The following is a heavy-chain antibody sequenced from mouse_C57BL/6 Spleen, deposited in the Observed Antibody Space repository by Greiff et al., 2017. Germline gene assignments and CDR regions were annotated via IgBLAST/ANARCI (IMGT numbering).Heavy chain of an antibody. Sequence: DVKLVESGGGLVQPGGSMKLSCVASGFTFSNYWMNWVRQSPEKGLEWVAQIRLKSDNYATHYAESVKGRFTISRDDSKSSVYLQMNNLRAEDTGIYYCTADYYGSSPWYFDVWGTGTTVTVSS. CDR1: GFTFSNYW. CDR3: TADYYGSSPWYFDV. J-gene: IGHJ1*03. D-gene: IGHD1-1*01. V-gene: IGHV6-3*01. CDR2: IRLKSDNYAT.